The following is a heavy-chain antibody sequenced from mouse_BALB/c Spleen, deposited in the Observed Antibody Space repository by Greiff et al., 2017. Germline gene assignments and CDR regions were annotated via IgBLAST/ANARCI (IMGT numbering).Heavy chain of an antibody. CDR1: GYSFTGYY. J-gene: IGHJ3*01. Sequence: EVQLQESGPELVKPGASVKISCKASGYSFTGYYMHWVKQSHVKSLEWIGRINPYNGATSYNQNFKDKASLTVDKSSSTAYMELHSLTSEDSAVYYCARGEDGNYDFAYWGQGTLVTVSA. V-gene: IGHV1-31*01. D-gene: IGHD2-1*01. CDR3: ARGEDGNYDFAY. CDR2: INPYNGAT.